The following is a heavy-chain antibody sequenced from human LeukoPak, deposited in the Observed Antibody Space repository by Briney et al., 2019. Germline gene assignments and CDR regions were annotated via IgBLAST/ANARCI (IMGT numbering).Heavy chain of an antibody. J-gene: IGHJ2*01. V-gene: IGHV3-15*01. Sequence: PGGSLRLSCTASGFTFSDYYMSWIRQAPGKGLDWVGRIHSTPDGAAIDYAAPVRGRFIISRDDSKNTLYLQMNNLNIEDTGMYYCTTRSSVWGRGTLVTVSS. CDR3: TTRSSV. CDR1: GFTFSDYY. D-gene: IGHD6-13*01. CDR2: IHSTPDGAAI.